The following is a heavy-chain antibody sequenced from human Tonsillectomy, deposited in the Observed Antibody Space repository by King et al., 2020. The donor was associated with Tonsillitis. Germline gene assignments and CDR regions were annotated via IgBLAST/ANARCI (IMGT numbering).Heavy chain of an antibody. CDR3: ARSAADINYYGPVRY. J-gene: IGHJ4*02. Sequence: VQLVESGAEVKKPGASVKVSCMASGYTFTSYYMHWVRQAPGQGLEWMGIINPSGGRTSYAQKFQGRLTMTRDTSTSTVYMELSSLRSDDTAVYYCARSAADINYYGPVRYWGQGTMVTVSS. CDR2: INPSGGRT. D-gene: IGHD3-10*01. CDR1: GYTFTSYY. V-gene: IGHV1-46*01.